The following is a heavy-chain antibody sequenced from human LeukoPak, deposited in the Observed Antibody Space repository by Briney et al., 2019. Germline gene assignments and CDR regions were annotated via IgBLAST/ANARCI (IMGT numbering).Heavy chain of an antibody. D-gene: IGHD2-2*02. Sequence: PETLSLTCPVYGGSFSGYDRSWIPQPPGKGLEWIGEFNHSVSTNYNPSLKRRVTISVDTSKNQFTLKLSSVTAADTAVYYCARWGNVAAVIGLENYCFDYWGQGTLVTVSS. V-gene: IGHV4-34*01. J-gene: IGHJ4*02. CDR3: ARWGNVAAVIGLENYCFDY. CDR1: GGSFSGYD. CDR2: FNHSVST.